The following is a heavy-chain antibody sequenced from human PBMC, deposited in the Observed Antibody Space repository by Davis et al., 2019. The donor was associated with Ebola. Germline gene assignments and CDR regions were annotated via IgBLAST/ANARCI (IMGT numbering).Heavy chain of an antibody. CDR3: ARHGLQWLAQHWFDP. D-gene: IGHD6-19*01. CDR2: IYSSGST. Sequence: MPSETLSLTCTVSGGSISGYYWSWIRQPPGKGLEWIGYIYSSGSTNYNPSLKSRVTISLDTSKNQFSLKLSSVTAADTAVYYCARHGLQWLAQHWFDPWGQGTLVTVSS. J-gene: IGHJ5*02. V-gene: IGHV4-59*01. CDR1: GGSISGYY.